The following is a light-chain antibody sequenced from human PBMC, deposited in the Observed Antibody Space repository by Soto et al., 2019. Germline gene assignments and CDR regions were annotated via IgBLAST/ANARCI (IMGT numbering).Light chain of an antibody. Sequence: DIVLTQSPATLSLSPAERATLSRRASQSVRSYLGWYQQRPGQAPRLLIYDASNRATGIPARFSGSGSGTAFTLPISSLEPEDFVVYSCQQGGTFGQGTRLEIK. J-gene: IGKJ5*01. CDR1: QSVRSY. V-gene: IGKV3-11*01. CDR3: QQGGT. CDR2: DAS.